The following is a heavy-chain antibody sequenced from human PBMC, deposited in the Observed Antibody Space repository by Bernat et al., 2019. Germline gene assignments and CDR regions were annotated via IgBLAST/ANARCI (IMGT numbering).Heavy chain of an antibody. J-gene: IGHJ3*02. CDR3: TTEGPPIYGELFDI. CDR2: IKSKTDGGTT. V-gene: IGHV3-15*01. CDR1: GFTFSNAW. D-gene: IGHD4-17*01. Sequence: EVQLVESGGGLVKPGGSLRLSCAASGFTFSNAWMSWVRQAPGKGLEWVGRIKSKTDGGTTDYAAPVKGRFTISRDDSKNTLYLQMNSLKTEDTAVYYCTTEGPPIYGELFDIWGQGTMVTVSS.